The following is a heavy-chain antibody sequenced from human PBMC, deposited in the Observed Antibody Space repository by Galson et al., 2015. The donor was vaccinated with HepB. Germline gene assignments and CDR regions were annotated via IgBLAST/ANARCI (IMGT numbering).Heavy chain of an antibody. Sequence: SVKVSCKASGVTFNTCAINWVRQAPGQGLEWVGGIIPILHIANYAQNFQGRVTISADTSTNTAYMELSSLRSDDTALYYCARDPFDYGDDLNWFDLWGQGTLVTVSS. J-gene: IGHJ5*02. CDR2: IIPILHIA. CDR1: GVTFNTCA. CDR3: ARDPFDYGDDLNWFDL. D-gene: IGHD4-17*01. V-gene: IGHV1-69*10.